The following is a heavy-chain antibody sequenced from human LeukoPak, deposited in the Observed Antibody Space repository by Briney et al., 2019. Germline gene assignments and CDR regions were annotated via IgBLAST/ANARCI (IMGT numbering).Heavy chain of an antibody. CDR1: GRSISTYY. V-gene: IGHV4-59*01. J-gene: IGHJ4*02. CDR3: ARDYGGKFDY. CDR2: IHSSGRT. D-gene: IGHD4-23*01. Sequence: SQTLSLTCTVSGRSISTYYWSWIRHPPGKGLEWICYIHSSGRTNYNPSLKVRLTISGDTSENQFSLKLTSVTAADTAVYYCARDYGGKFDYWGQGTLVTVSP.